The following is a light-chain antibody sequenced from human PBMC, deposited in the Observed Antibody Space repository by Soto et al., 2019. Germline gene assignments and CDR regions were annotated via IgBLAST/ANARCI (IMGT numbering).Light chain of an antibody. CDR3: HVWDSRSGLFVI. V-gene: IGLV3-21*02. J-gene: IGLJ2*01. CDR2: DDD. CDR1: NIGIKS. Sequence: SYELTQPPSVSVAPGQTARITCGGDNIGIKSVHWYQQKPGQAPVVVVYDDDDRTTGVPERFSGSNSGNTATLTFSRVEAGDEADYYCHVWDSRSGLFVIFGGGTKLTVL.